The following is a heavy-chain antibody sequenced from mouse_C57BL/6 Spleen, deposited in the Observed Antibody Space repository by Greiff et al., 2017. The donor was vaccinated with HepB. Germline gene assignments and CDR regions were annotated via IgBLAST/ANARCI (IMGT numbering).Heavy chain of an antibody. Sequence: EVMLVESGGGLVKPGGSLKLSCAASGFTFSSYAMSWVRQTPEKRLEWVATISDGGSYTYYPDNVKGRFTISRDNAKNNLYLQMSHLKSEDTAMYYCARGVDYYGSSHFDYWGQGTTLTVSS. CDR3: ARGVDYYGSSHFDY. V-gene: IGHV5-4*03. CDR2: ISDGGSYT. J-gene: IGHJ2*01. D-gene: IGHD1-1*01. CDR1: GFTFSSYA.